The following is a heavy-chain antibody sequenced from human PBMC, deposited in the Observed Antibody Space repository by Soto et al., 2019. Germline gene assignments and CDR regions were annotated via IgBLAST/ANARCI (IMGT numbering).Heavy chain of an antibody. J-gene: IGHJ4*02. CDR3: ASSAAGYCFDY. D-gene: IGHD6-13*01. CDR2: ISSNGGST. V-gene: IGHV3-64*01. CDR1: GFTFSSYA. Sequence: GGSLRLSCAASGFTFSSYAMHWVRQAPGKGLEYVSTISSNGGSTYYANSVKGRFTISRDNSKNTLYLQMGSLRPEDMAVYYCASSAAGYCFDYWGQGTLVTVSS.